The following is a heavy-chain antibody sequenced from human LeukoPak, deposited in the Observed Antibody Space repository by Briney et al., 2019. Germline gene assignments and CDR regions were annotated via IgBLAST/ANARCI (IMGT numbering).Heavy chain of an antibody. CDR3: ARGGSGYYYGFDY. J-gene: IGHJ4*02. D-gene: IGHD3-22*01. CDR2: IWYDGSNK. CDR1: GFPFSSYG. Sequence: GGSLRLSCAPSGFPFSSYGMHWARQAPGKGLEWVAVIWYDGSNKYYADSVKGRFTISRDNSKNTLYLQMNSLRAEDTAVYYCARGGSGYYYGFDYWGQGTLVTVSS. V-gene: IGHV3-33*01.